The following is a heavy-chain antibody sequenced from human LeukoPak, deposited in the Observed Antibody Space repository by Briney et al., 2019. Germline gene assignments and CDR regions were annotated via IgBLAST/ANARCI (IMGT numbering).Heavy chain of an antibody. CDR3: ARPRAPVTRISSFDI. Sequence: KASETLSLTCTVSGGSISSYYWSWIRQPAGKGLEWIGRIYTSGSTNYNPSLKSRVTMSVDTSKNQFSLKLSSVTAADTAVYYCARPRAPVTRISSFDIWGQGTMVTVSS. J-gene: IGHJ3*02. D-gene: IGHD4-17*01. CDR1: GGSISSYY. V-gene: IGHV4-4*07. CDR2: IYTSGST.